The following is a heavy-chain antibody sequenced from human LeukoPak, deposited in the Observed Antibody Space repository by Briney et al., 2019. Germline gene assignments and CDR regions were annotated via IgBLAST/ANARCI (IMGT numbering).Heavy chain of an antibody. CDR2: ISYDGSNK. V-gene: IGHV3-30*04. Sequence: GGSLRLSCAASGFTFSSYEMNWVRQAPGKGLEWVAVISYDGSNKYYADSVKGRFTISRDNSKNTLYLQMNSLRAEDTAVYYCAKDSRLYSVDYWGQGTLVTVSS. CDR1: GFTFSSYE. J-gene: IGHJ4*02. CDR3: AKDSRLYSVDY. D-gene: IGHD6-13*01.